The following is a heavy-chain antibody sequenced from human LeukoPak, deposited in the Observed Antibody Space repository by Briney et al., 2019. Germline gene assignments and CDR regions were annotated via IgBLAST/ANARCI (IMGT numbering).Heavy chain of an antibody. V-gene: IGHV3-48*01. CDR2: ISISSITI. CDR3: ARALRYFDWLSTSPEYDWFDP. CDR1: GFTFRSYS. Sequence: GGSLRLSCAASGFTFRSYSMNWVRRAPGKGLEWGSYISISSITIYYADSVKGRFTISRDKAKNSLYLPLNSLRVEATAVYYCARALRYFDWLSTSPEYDWFDPWGQGPLVPVSS. D-gene: IGHD3-9*01. J-gene: IGHJ5*02.